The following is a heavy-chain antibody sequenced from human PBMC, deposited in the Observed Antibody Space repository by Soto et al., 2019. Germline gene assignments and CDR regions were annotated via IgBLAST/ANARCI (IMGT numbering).Heavy chain of an antibody. CDR2: IKSFNGDT. Sequence: QVQLVQSGAEVKEPGASVKVSCKASGYTFTGYYMHWARQAPGQGLEWMGWIKSFNGDTNNAQKFQGRVTLTRDTSISTAYMELSRLKSDDTAVYYCARVVSPYYDVLTGNWFDPWGQGTLVTVSS. V-gene: IGHV1-2*02. J-gene: IGHJ5*02. D-gene: IGHD3-9*01. CDR1: GYTFTGYY. CDR3: ARVVSPYYDVLTGNWFDP.